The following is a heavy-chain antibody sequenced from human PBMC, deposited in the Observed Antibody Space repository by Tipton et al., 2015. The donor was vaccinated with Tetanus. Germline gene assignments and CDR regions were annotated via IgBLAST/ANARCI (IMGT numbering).Heavy chain of an antibody. CDR3: ARDTYYQSHHYNYFDF. CDR2: IWFDGSRA. CDR1: GFTFSSYA. D-gene: IGHD5-24*01. J-gene: IGHJ4*02. Sequence: RSLRLSCAASGFTFSSYAMHWVRQAPGTGLEWVAAIWFDGSRAEYADSVQGRFTISRDNSRSMVYLQMDSLRDEDTGVFYCARDTYYQSHHYNYFDFWGQGVRVTVSS. V-gene: IGHV3-33*08.